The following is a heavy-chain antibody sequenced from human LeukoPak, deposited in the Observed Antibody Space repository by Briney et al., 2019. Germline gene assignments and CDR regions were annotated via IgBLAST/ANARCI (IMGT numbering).Heavy chain of an antibody. CDR3: ARRAGAYSHPYDY. CDR1: GGTFSSYV. J-gene: IGHJ4*02. CDR2: ITPIFGTA. V-gene: IGHV1-69*05. Sequence: SVKVSCKASGGTFSSYVINWVRQAPGQGLEWMGGITPIFGTANYAQKLQGRVTMTTDTSTSTAYMELRSLRSDDTAVYYCARRAGAYSHPYDYWGQGTLVTVSS. D-gene: IGHD4/OR15-4a*01.